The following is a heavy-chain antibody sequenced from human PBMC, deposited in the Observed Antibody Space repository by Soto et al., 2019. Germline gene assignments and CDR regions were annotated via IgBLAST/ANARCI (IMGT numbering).Heavy chain of an antibody. D-gene: IGHD3-16*02. CDR1: GGSISSYY. J-gene: IGHJ5*02. CDR2: IYYSGST. Sequence: SETLSLTCTVSGGSISSYYWSWIRQPPGKGLEWIGYIYYSGSTNYSPSLRSRVTISIDTSKNQFSLKLSSVTAADTAIYYCARDLYQGLSWFDPWGQGTLVTVSS. CDR3: ARDLYQGLSWFDP. V-gene: IGHV4-59*01.